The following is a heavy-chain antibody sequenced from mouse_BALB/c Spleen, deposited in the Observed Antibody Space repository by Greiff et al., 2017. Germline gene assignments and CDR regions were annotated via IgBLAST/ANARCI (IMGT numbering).Heavy chain of an antibody. V-gene: IGHV14-3*02. CDR3: ARDDYDSLFAY. Sequence: EVQLQQSGAELVKPGASVKLSCTASGFNIKDTYMHWVKQRPEQGLEWIGRIDPANGNTKYDPKFQGKATITADTSSNTAYLQLSSLTSEDTAVYYCARDDYDSLFAYWGQGTLVTVSA. CDR1: GFNIKDTY. D-gene: IGHD2-4*01. CDR2: IDPANGNT. J-gene: IGHJ3*01.